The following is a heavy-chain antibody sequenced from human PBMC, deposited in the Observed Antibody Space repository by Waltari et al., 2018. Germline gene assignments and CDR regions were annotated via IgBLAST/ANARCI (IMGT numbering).Heavy chain of an antibody. CDR2: INAGNGKT. J-gene: IGHJ4*02. V-gene: IGHV1-3*03. CDR1: GYTFTSYA. CDR3: ARLYSSGWYYFDY. D-gene: IGHD6-19*01. Sequence: QVQLVQSGAEVKKPGASVKVSCKASGYTFTSYAMHWVRQAPGQRLEWMGWINAGNGKTKYSTEFQGRVTITRDTSASTAYMELSSLRSEDMAVYYCARLYSSGWYYFDYWGQGTLVTVSS.